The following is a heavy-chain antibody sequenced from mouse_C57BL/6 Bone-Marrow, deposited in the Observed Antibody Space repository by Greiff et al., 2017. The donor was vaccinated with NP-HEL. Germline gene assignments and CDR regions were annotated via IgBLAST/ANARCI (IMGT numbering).Heavy chain of an antibody. CDR1: GFSLTSYG. CDR3: ARREDYDHYYAMDY. V-gene: IGHV2-2*01. CDR2: IWSGGST. Sequence: VMLVESGPGLVQPSQSLSITCTVSGFSLTSYGVHWVRQSPGKGLEWLGVIWSGGSTDYNAAFISRLSISKDNSKSQVFFKMNSLQADDTAIYYCARREDYDHYYAMDYWGQGTSVTVSS. D-gene: IGHD2-4*01. J-gene: IGHJ4*01.